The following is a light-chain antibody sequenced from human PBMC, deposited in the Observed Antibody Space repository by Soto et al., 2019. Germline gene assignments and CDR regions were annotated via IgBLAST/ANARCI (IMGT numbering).Light chain of an antibody. CDR2: DVS. V-gene: IGLV2-11*01. CDR3: CSYAGSYTYG. Sequence: HSSLAQPSSVSDSPGQSFAISCTGTISDVGGYNYVSWYQQHPGKAPKLMIYDVSKRPSGVTDRFSGSKSGNTASLTISGLQAEDEADYYCCSYAGSYTYGFGTGSTVTV. CDR1: ISDVGGYNY. J-gene: IGLJ1*01.